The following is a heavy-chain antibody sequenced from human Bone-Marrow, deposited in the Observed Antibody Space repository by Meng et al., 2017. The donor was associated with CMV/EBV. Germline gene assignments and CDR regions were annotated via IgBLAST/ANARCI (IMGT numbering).Heavy chain of an antibody. D-gene: IGHD6-6*01. Sequence: GGSLRLSCKGSGYSFTSYWIGWVRQMPGKGLEWMGITYPGDSDTRYSPSFQGQVTISADKSISTAYLQWSSLKASDTAMYYCARLEGSSSFLDYWGQGTLVTVSS. V-gene: IGHV5-51*01. CDR3: ARLEGSSSFLDY. CDR2: TYPGDSDT. CDR1: GYSFTSYW. J-gene: IGHJ4*02.